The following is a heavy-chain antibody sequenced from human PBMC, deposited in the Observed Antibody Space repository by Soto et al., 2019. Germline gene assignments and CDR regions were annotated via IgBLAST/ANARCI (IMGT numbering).Heavy chain of an antibody. CDR2: ITSDGDNT. J-gene: IGHJ4*01. CDR3: VKGNQLLRYYFEF. V-gene: IGHV3-64D*08. CDR1: GITFRNYA. D-gene: IGHD2-15*01. Sequence: PGGSLRLSCSVSGITFRNYAMHWVRQAPGRGLEYVSGITSDGDNTWHAHSVKDRFTISRDNSDDTLYLQMSSLRVEDTAKYYCVKGNQLLRYYFEFGGPGTLVTVSS.